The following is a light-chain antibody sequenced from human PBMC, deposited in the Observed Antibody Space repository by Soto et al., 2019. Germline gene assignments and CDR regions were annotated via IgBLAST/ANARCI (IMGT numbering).Light chain of an antibody. J-gene: IGLJ3*02. CDR1: SSNIGAGYD. V-gene: IGLV1-40*01. CDR3: QSYDSSLSGV. Sequence: QYVLTQPPSVSGAPGQRVTISCTGSSSNIGAGYDVHWYQQLPGTVPKLLIYGNSNRPSGVPDRFSGSKSGTSASLAITGLQAEDEADYYCQSYDSSLSGVFGGGTKLTVL. CDR2: GNS.